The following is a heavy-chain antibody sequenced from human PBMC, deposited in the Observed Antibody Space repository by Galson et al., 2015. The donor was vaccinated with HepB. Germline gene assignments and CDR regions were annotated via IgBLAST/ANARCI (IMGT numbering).Heavy chain of an antibody. CDR2: TYYRSNWNT. J-gene: IGHJ3*01. D-gene: IGHD4-17*01. CDR3: ARARDYGDLPFDL. CDR1: GDSVSSGSAV. V-gene: IGHV6-1*01. Sequence: CAISGDSVSSGSAVWHWIRQSPSRGLEWLGRTYYRSNWNTDYVVSLKSRVSISADTSKNQLSLQLNSVTPEDTAVYYCARARDYGDLPFDLWGQGTMVTVSS.